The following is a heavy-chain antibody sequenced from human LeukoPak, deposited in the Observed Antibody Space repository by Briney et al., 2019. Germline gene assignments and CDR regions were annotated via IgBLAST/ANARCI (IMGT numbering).Heavy chain of an antibody. CDR1: GYPFTSYG. J-gene: IGHJ4*02. V-gene: IGHV1-18*01. CDR3: SRARTVGYYDSSGF. D-gene: IGHD3-22*01. Sequence: ASVEVSCKTSGYPFTSYGLSWIRQAPGQGLEWIGRISPADGKTRFSQSFVGRVTLTTDTPTSTVNMELRSLRSDDTAVYYCSRARTVGYYDSSGFWGQGTLVTVSS. CDR2: ISPADGKT.